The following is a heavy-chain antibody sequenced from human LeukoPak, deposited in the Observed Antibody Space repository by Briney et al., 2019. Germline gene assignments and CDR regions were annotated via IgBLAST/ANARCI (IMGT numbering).Heavy chain of an antibody. D-gene: IGHD3-22*01. J-gene: IGHJ3*02. CDR3: ARGGSSGYYNDAFDI. CDR2: IYDSGST. CDR1: GGSISSYY. Sequence: SETLSLTCTVSGGSISSYYWSWIRQPPGQGLEWDGYIYDSGSTNYNPSLKSQVTISVDMSKNQFSLKLSSVTAADTDVYYCARGGSSGYYNDAFDIWGQGTMVTAST. V-gene: IGHV4-59*01.